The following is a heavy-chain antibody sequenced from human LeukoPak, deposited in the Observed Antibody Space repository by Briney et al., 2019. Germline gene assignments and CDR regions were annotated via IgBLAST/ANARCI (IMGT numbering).Heavy chain of an antibody. D-gene: IGHD2-15*01. V-gene: IGHV3-48*01. CDR2: ISSSSSTI. Sequence: GGSLRLSCAASGFTFSSYAMSWVRQAPGKGLEWVSAISSSSSTIYYADSVKGRFTISRDIAKSSLYLQMNSLRAEDTAVYYCARGRLGGHFDYWGQGTLVTVSS. CDR1: GFTFSSYA. CDR3: ARGRLGGHFDY. J-gene: IGHJ4*02.